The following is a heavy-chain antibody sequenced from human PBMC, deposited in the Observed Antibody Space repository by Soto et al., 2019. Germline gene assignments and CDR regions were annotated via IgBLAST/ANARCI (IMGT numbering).Heavy chain of an antibody. V-gene: IGHV4-34*01. CDR2: INHSGST. CDR1: GGSFSGYY. CDR3: ARQGYYGSGSYYNVDNWFDP. J-gene: IGHJ5*02. Sequence: SETLSLTCAVYGGSFSGYYWSWIRQPPGKGLEWIGEINHSGSTNYNPSLKSRVTISVDTSKNQFSLKLSSVTAADTAVYYCARQGYYGSGSYYNVDNWFDPWGQGTLVTVSS. D-gene: IGHD3-10*01.